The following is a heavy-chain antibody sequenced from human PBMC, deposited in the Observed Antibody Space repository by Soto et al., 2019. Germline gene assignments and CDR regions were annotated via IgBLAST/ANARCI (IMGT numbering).Heavy chain of an antibody. V-gene: IGHV4-31*03. J-gene: IGHJ4*02. CDR3: ARGVVVRYFDY. CDR1: GGSISSGGYY. CDR2: IYYSGST. Sequence: SETLSLTCTVSGGSISSGGYYWSWIRQHPGKGLEWIGYIYYSGSTYYNPSLKSRVTISVDTSKNQFSLKLSSATAADTAVYYCARGVVVRYFDYWGQGTLVTVSS. D-gene: IGHD3-10*02.